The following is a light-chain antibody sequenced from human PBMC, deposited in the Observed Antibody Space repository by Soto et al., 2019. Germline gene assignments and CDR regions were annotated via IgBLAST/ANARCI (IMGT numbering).Light chain of an antibody. Sequence: QSVLTQPRSVSGSPGQSVTISCTGTSSDVGGYDFVSWYQQHPGKAPKLMLYDVTKRPSGVPDRFSGSKSGNTASLTISGLQADDEADYYCCSYAGTYTYVFATGTKLTVL. CDR1: SSDVGGYDF. CDR3: CSYAGTYTYV. V-gene: IGLV2-11*01. J-gene: IGLJ1*01. CDR2: DVT.